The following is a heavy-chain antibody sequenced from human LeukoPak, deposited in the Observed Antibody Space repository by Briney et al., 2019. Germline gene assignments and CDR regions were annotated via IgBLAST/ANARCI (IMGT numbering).Heavy chain of an antibody. CDR2: IKQDGNEK. Sequence: GGSLRLSCAASGFTFSSYWMSWVRRAPGKGLEWVANIKQDGNEKYYVDSVKGRFTISRDNPKNSVYLQMNSLRAEDTAVYYCASGYTHGYLFDYWGQGTLVTVSS. D-gene: IGHD5-18*01. CDR3: ASGYTHGYLFDY. J-gene: IGHJ4*02. CDR1: GFTFSSYW. V-gene: IGHV3-7*01.